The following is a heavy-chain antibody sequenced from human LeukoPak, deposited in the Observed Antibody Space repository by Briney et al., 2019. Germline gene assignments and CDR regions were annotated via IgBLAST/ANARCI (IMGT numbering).Heavy chain of an antibody. CDR3: ARGPYDYVWGNYRYTAASFDY. D-gene: IGHD3-16*02. Sequence: GASVKVSCNASGYTFTAYNMHWVRQAPGQGLEWMGRINPNRGGTTYAQHFQGRVTMTRDTSISTAYLELSSLRPDDTAMYYCARGPYDYVWGNYRYTAASFDYWGQGTLVTVPS. J-gene: IGHJ4*02. V-gene: IGHV1-2*06. CDR1: GYTFTAYN. CDR2: INPNRGGT.